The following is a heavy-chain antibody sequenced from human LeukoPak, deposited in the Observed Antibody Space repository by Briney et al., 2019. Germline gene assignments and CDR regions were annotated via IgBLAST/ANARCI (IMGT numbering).Heavy chain of an antibody. CDR2: IYHSGSS. V-gene: IGHV4-39*01. CDR3: ARLRGYSYGYTDF. Sequence: SETLSLTCTVSGGSISTNYYYWGWIRQPPGKGLEWLASIYHSGSSYYNPSLNSRGTISVDTSKNQLSLRLNSATAADTAVYYCARLRGYSYGYTDFWGQGTLVTVSS. D-gene: IGHD5-18*01. CDR1: GGSISTNYYY. J-gene: IGHJ4*02.